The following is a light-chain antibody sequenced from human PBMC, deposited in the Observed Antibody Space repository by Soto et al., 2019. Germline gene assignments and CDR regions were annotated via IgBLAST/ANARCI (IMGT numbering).Light chain of an antibody. CDR2: ATS. V-gene: IGKV3-15*01. Sequence: EIVMTQSPATLSVSPGERATLSCRASQSVGNNFAWYQQKPGQAPRLLIFATSTRATGVPGRFSGSWSGTEFSLTISSLQSEDFAVYYCQQYSECPLTFGGGTKVEIE. CDR3: QQYSECPLT. CDR1: QSVGNN. J-gene: IGKJ4*01.